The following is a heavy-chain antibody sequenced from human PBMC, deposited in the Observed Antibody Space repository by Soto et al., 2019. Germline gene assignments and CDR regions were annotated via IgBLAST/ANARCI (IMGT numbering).Heavy chain of an antibody. V-gene: IGHV5-10-1*01. Sequence: RESRKISWKTSGYTFSGHWISWVLQVTGRGLQWXGNXXPXXXXXNXXPAFRGHVTFSVDKSSSTAYLHWSSLGPSDTAIYYCARHGAAIWLGYWGKGTLVTVSS. CDR3: ARHGAAIWLGY. CDR2: XXPXXXXX. D-gene: IGHD6-19*01. J-gene: IGHJ4*02. CDR1: GYTFSGHW.